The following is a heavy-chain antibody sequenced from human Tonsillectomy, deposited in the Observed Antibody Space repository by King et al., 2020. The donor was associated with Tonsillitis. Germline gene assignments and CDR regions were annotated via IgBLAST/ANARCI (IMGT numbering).Heavy chain of an antibody. CDR2: ISASGDST. D-gene: IGHD6-6*01. CDR1: GFTFSNYA. Sequence: VQLVESGGDLVQPGGSLRLSCVASGFTFSNYAMSWVRQAPGKGLEWVSVISASGDSTDYADSVKGRFTFSRDNSKNTLYLQMKRLGAQDTALYYCAKGDRYRSSSGFYFDYWGQGTLVAVSS. V-gene: IGHV3-23*04. CDR3: AKGDRYRSSSGFYFDY. J-gene: IGHJ4*02.